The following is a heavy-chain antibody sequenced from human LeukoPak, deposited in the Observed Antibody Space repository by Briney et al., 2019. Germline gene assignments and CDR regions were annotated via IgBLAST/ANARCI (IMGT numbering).Heavy chain of an antibody. CDR1: GGTFSSYA. CDR2: IIPIFGTA. J-gene: IGHJ6*02. CDR3: AGPLEFGIFGVVTTPPDV. D-gene: IGHD3-3*01. V-gene: IGHV1-69*13. Sequence: SVKVSCKASGGTFSSYAISWVRQAPGQGLEWMGGIIPIFGTANYAQKFQGRVTITADESTSTAYMELSSLRSEDTAVYYCAGPLEFGIFGVVTTPPDVWGQGTTVTVS.